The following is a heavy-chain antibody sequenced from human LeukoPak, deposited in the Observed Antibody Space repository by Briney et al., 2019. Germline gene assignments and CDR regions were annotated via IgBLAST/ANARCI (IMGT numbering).Heavy chain of an antibody. D-gene: IGHD5-12*01. CDR2: IKQDGNKK. J-gene: IGHJ4*02. CDR1: GFTFSSYW. CDR3: ARDLSLGYVFDY. V-gene: IGHV3-7*01. Sequence: GGSLRLSCAASGFTFSSYWMSWVRQAPGKGLEWVANIKQDGNKKYYVDSVKGRFTISRDNSKNTLYLQMNSLRAEDMAVYYCARDLSLGYVFDYWGQGTLVTVSS.